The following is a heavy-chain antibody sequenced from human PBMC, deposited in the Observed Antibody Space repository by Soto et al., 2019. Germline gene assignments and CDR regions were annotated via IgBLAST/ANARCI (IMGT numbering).Heavy chain of an antibody. Sequence: QVQLVESGGGVVQPGRSLRLSCAASRFTFSSYAMHWVHQAPGKGLEWVTLISYDGSDRYYADSVKGRFTISRDNSKNTLYLQMNSLRAEDTAVYYCTREGGYCSGGSCYPQGFDYWGQGTLVTVSS. CDR3: TREGGYCSGGSCYPQGFDY. CDR1: RFTFSSYA. CDR2: ISYDGSDR. V-gene: IGHV3-30-3*01. J-gene: IGHJ4*02. D-gene: IGHD2-15*01.